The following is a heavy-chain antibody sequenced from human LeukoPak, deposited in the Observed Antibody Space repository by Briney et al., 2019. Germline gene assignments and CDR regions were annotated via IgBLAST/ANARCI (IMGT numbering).Heavy chain of an antibody. CDR1: GFTFKDYA. CDR2: ISIIGTTI. V-gene: IGHV3-48*01. CDR3: AKGGVVVVPAAHVDY. D-gene: IGHD2-2*01. J-gene: IGHJ4*02. Sequence: GGSLRLSCAASGFTFKDYAMNWVRQAPGKGLEWVSYISIIGTTIYYADSVKGRFTISRDNSKNTLYLQMNSLRAEDTAVYYCAKGGVVVVPAAHVDYWGQGTLVTVSS.